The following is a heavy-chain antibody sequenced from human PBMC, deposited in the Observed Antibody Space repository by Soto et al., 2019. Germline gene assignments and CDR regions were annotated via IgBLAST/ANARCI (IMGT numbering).Heavy chain of an antibody. Sequence: SETLALTSAVYRGSFNGSACTCIGQPSGKGLEWIGEINHSGSTNYNPSLKSRVTISVDKSKNQFSLKLSSVTAADTAVYYCASISPDSSGSLYYYYFDFWGQGTLVTVSS. D-gene: IGHD3-22*01. J-gene: IGHJ4*02. CDR2: INHSGST. CDR1: RGSFNGSA. CDR3: ASISPDSSGSLYYYYFDF. V-gene: IGHV4-34*01.